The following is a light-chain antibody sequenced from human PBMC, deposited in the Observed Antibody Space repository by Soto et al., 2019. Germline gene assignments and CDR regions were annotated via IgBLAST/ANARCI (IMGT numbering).Light chain of an antibody. CDR2: GAS. CDR3: QQYGSPPT. V-gene: IGKV3-20*01. CDR1: PSVSRSY. J-gene: IGKJ5*01. Sequence: EIVLTQSPGTPSLSPGERATLSCRASPSVSRSYLAWYQQKPGQAPRLLIYGASSRATGIPDRFSGSGSGTDFTPTISRLEPEEFAVYYCQQYGSPPTVGQGTRREI.